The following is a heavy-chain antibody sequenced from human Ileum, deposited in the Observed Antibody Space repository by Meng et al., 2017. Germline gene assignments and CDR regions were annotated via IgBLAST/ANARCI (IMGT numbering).Heavy chain of an antibody. CDR2: INHSGST. J-gene: IGHJ4*02. CDR1: GGSFSGYY. D-gene: IGHD3-16*01. CDR3: ARGGGRYGPDFDY. V-gene: IGHV4-34*01. Sequence: QRQLQQWGEGLLKPSETLSLTSAVYGGSFSGYYWSWIRQPPGKGLEWIGEINHSGSTNYNPSLKSRVTISVDTSKNQFSLKLSSVTAADTAVYYCARGGGRYGPDFDYWGQGTLVTVSS.